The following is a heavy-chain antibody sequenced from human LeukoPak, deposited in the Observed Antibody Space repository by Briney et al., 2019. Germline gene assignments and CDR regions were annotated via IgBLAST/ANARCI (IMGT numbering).Heavy chain of an antibody. D-gene: IGHD5-12*01. J-gene: IGHJ4*02. V-gene: IGHV3-30-3*01. CDR3: ARGDSGWYFDY. Sequence: GGSLRLSCAASGFTFSSYAMHWVRQAPGKGLEWVAVISYDGSNKYYADSVKGRFTISRDNAKNSLYLQMNSLRAEDTAVYYCARGDSGWYFDYWGQGTLVTVSS. CDR1: GFTFSSYA. CDR2: ISYDGSNK.